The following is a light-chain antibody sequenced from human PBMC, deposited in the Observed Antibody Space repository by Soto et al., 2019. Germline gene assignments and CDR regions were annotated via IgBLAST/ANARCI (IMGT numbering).Light chain of an antibody. Sequence: QMTQSPSSLSASVGEKIIITCRASRDVGSDVSWYQQKPGQAPKLLIYAASNLYTGVPSRFSGSRSGTEFTLTISSLQPEDFASYYCLQDYGDSWTFGQGTMVEIE. CDR2: AAS. J-gene: IGKJ1*01. CDR3: LQDYGDSWT. CDR1: RDVGSD. V-gene: IGKV1-6*01.